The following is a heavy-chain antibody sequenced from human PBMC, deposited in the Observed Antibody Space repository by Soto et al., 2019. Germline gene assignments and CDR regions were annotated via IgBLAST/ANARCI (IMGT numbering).Heavy chain of an antibody. V-gene: IGHV1-18*01. CDR1: GYTFTSYG. CDR2: ISAYNGNT. D-gene: IGHD2-2*01. CDR3: AREGTAAPRGNYYYYYGMDV. Sequence: EASVKVSCKASGYTFTSYGISWVRQAPGQGLEWMGWISAYNGNTNYAQKRQGRVTMTTDTSTSTAYMELRSLRSADTAVYYCAREGTAAPRGNYYYYYGMDVWGQGTTVTVSS. J-gene: IGHJ6*02.